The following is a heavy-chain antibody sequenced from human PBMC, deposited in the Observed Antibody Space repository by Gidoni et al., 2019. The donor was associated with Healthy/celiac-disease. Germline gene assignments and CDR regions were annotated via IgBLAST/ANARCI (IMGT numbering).Heavy chain of an antibody. Sequence: QVQLVESGGGVVQPGRSLRLSCAASGFTFSSYAMHWVRQAPGKGLEWVAVISYDGSNKYYADSVKGRFTISRDNSKNTLYLQMNSLRAEDTAVYYCAREGGYEQQLACFVYWGQGTLVTVSS. CDR3: AREGGYEQQLACFVY. D-gene: IGHD6-13*01. V-gene: IGHV3-30*01. CDR2: ISYDGSNK. J-gene: IGHJ4*02. CDR1: GFTFSSYA.